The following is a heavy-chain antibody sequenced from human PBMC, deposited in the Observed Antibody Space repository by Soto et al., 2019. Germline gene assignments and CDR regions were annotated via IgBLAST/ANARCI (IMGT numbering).Heavy chain of an antibody. CDR1: GYTFTSYA. D-gene: IGHD3-10*01. Sequence: ASVKVSCKASGYTFTSYAMHWVRQAPGQRLEWMGWINAGNGNTKYSQKFQGRVTITRDTSASTAYMELSSLRSEDTAVYYCERAVLWHWGKSGMDVWGQGTTVTVSS. CDR3: ERAVLWHWGKSGMDV. V-gene: IGHV1-3*01. J-gene: IGHJ6*02. CDR2: INAGNGNT.